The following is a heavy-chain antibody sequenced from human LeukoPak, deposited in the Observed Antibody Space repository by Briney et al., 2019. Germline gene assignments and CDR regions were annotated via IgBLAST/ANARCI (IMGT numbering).Heavy chain of an antibody. D-gene: IGHD6-19*01. V-gene: IGHV3-23*01. Sequence: GGSLRLSCAASGFTFSTYGMTWVRQAPGKGLEWVSAISGPDDNTYYADSVKGRFSISRDNSKNTVHLQMNSLRVEDTAVFYCAKRVAYSSGYYWDYWGQGTLVTVSS. CDR2: ISGPDDNT. CDR1: GFTFSTYG. J-gene: IGHJ4*02. CDR3: AKRVAYSSGYYWDY.